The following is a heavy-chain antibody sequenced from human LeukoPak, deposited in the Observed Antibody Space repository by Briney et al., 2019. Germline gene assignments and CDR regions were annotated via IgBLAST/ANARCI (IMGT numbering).Heavy chain of an antibody. J-gene: IGHJ4*02. CDR3: AKNVVVKRYFDY. CDR2: ISGGGRTT. D-gene: IGHD2-15*01. CDR1: GFTFSNHA. V-gene: IGHV3-23*01. Sequence: GGSLRLSCAASGFTFSNHAMSWVRQAPGKGLQWVSVISGGGRTTEYADSVKGRFTISRDNSKNRLSLQMNSLRVEDTAIYYCAKNVVVKRYFDYWGQGTLVTVSS.